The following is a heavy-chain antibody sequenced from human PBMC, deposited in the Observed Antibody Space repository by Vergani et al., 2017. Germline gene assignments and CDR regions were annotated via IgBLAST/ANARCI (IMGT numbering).Heavy chain of an antibody. CDR1: GGSLSGYY. D-gene: IGHD2-2*02. V-gene: IGHV4-34*01. Sequence: QVQLQQWGAGLLKPSETLSLNCVVYGGSLSGYYWSWIRQPPGKGLEWIGEINHSGSTNYNPSLKSRVTISVDESRNLFSLRLNSVTAADTAVYYCATIGYRRWGYYFDYWVQGILVTVSS. CDR3: ATIGYRRWGYYFDY. CDR2: INHSGST. J-gene: IGHJ4*02.